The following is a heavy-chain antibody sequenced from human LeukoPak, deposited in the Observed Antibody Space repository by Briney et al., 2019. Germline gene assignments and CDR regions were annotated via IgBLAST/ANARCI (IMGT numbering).Heavy chain of an antibody. D-gene: IGHD3-22*01. CDR1: GFTFSSYE. CDR2: ISGSGGST. V-gene: IGHV3-23*01. J-gene: IGHJ4*02. Sequence: GGSLRLSCAASGFTFSSYEMNWVRQAPGKGLEWVSAISGSGGSTYYADSVKGRFTISRDNSKNTLYLQMHSLRAEDTAIYYCAKPSRDFDSSGYSHFDYWGQGTLVTVSS. CDR3: AKPSRDFDSSGYSHFDY.